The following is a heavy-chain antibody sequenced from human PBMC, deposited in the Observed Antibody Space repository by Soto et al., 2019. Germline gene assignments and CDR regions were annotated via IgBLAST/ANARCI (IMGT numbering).Heavy chain of an antibody. D-gene: IGHD2-21*02. CDR2: IHSHSGST. V-gene: IGHV4-39*01. Sequence: WETLSLTCAVSGVSITNSSYYWAWLPQPQGKGLEWIASIHSHSGSTYYDPSLKGRVLISVDKSKNPFSLNLSSVTAADTAVYYCARSGDAYGLDDWGQGTTVTVSS. CDR1: GVSITNSSYY. CDR3: ARSGDAYGLDD. J-gene: IGHJ6*02.